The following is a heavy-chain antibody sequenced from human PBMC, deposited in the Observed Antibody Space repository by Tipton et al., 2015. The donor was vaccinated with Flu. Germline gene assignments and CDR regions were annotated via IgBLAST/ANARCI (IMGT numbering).Heavy chain of an antibody. V-gene: IGHV4-59*08. J-gene: IGHJ3*02. Sequence: LRLSCTVSGGSISSYYWSWIRQPPGKGLEWIGYIYYSGSTNYNPSLKSRVTISVDTSKNQFSLKLSSVTAADTAVYYCARSQEDIVVVVAATPGNAFDIWGQGTMVTVSS. CDR3: ARSQEDIVVVVAATPGNAFDI. CDR1: GGSISSYY. CDR2: IYYSGST. D-gene: IGHD2-15*01.